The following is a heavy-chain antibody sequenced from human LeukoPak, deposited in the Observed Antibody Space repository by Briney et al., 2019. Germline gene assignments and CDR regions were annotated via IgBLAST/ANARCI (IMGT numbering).Heavy chain of an antibody. D-gene: IGHD3-3*01. V-gene: IGHV3-33*01. Sequence: GGSLRLSCAASGFTFSSYGMHWVRQAPGKGLEWVAVIWYDGSNKYYADSVKGRFTISRDNSKNTLYLQMNSLRAEDTAVYYCARVLSITIFGVVPAYFDYWGQGTLVTVSS. CDR2: IWYDGSNK. CDR3: ARVLSITIFGVVPAYFDY. CDR1: GFTFSSYG. J-gene: IGHJ4*02.